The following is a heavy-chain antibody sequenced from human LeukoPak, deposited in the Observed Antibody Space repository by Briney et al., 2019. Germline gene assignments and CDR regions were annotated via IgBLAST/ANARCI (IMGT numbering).Heavy chain of an antibody. Sequence: PGGSLILSCAASGFTFSSYAMSWVRQAPGRGLEWVSAISGSGGSTYYADSVKGRFTISRDNSKNTLYLQMNSLRAEDTAVYYCVINLIAAAVPYYFDYWGQGTLVTVSS. CDR2: ISGSGGST. J-gene: IGHJ4*02. CDR3: VINLIAAAVPYYFDY. D-gene: IGHD6-13*01. CDR1: GFTFSSYA. V-gene: IGHV3-23*01.